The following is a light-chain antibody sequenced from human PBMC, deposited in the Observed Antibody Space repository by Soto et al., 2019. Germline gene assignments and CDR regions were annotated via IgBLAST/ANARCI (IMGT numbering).Light chain of an antibody. CDR3: QQYRNWPLT. J-gene: IGKJ4*01. Sequence: EIVMTQSPATLSVSPGEGATLSCRASQSVSSNLAWYQQKPGQAPRLLIFGASTRATGIPARVSGSGSGAEFSLTIRALQSEDFAIYYCQQYRNWPLTFGGGTKVGIK. V-gene: IGKV3-15*01. CDR2: GAS. CDR1: QSVSSN.